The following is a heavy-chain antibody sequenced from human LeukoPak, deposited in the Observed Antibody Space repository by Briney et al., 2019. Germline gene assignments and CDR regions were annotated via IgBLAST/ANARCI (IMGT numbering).Heavy chain of an antibody. CDR1: GGSISTYY. CDR2: IYYSGST. Sequence: SETLSLTCIVSGGSISTYYWSWIRQPPGKGLEWIGYIYYSGSTSYNPSLKSRVTISADTSKNQFSLKLHSVTAADTAVYYCASFPGTSRFEYWGQGTLVTVSS. J-gene: IGHJ4*02. V-gene: IGHV4-59*01. CDR3: ASFPGTSRFEY. D-gene: IGHD1-26*01.